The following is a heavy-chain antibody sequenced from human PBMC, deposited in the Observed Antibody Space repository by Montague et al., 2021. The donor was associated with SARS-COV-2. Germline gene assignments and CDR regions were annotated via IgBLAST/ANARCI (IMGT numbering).Heavy chain of an antibody. Sequence: SETLSLTCSVSGGSSKNYYWSWIRQPPGKELEWMSYIDYSGSTNYNPSLRFRLTLSVDTSSNQFSLKLNSLTSADTAVYYCARIHSSGWAYFFDYWGQGTLVSVSS. CDR1: GGSSKNYY. D-gene: IGHD6-19*01. J-gene: IGHJ4*02. CDR3: ARIHSSGWAYFFDY. CDR2: IDYSGST. V-gene: IGHV4-59*01.